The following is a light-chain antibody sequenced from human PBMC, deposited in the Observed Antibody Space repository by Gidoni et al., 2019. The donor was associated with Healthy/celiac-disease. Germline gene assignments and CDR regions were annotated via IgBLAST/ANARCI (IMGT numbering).Light chain of an antibody. V-gene: IGKV3-20*01. J-gene: IGKJ2*01. Sequence: EIVLTQSPGTLSLSPGERATLSCRASQSVSSSYLAWYQQKPGHDPRLLSYGASSRATGIPDSFSGIGSGTDFTLTISRLVPEDFAVYYCQQYGSSPQTFGQGTKLEIK. CDR2: GAS. CDR1: QSVSSSY. CDR3: QQYGSSPQT.